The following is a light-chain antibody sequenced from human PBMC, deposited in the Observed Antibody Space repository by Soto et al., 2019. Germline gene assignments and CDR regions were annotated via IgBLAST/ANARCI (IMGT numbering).Light chain of an antibody. J-gene: IGKJ1*01. CDR1: QSVGDN. CDR2: GGS. V-gene: IGKV3-15*01. Sequence: EIVLTQSPATLSVSPGERVTLSCRASQSVGDNLAWYQYKPGQAPRLLMYGGSTRVTGSPARFSGSGSGTEFTLTISSLQSEDFAVYYCQHYNTWPWTFGQGTKVDIK. CDR3: QHYNTWPWT.